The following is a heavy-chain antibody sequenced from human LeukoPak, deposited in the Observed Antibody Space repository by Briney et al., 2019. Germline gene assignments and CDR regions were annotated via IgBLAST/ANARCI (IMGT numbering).Heavy chain of an antibody. CDR1: GFTFTTYW. J-gene: IGHJ4*02. CDR2: IDNAGSDK. CDR3: ARERWLQPDY. V-gene: IGHV3-7*01. Sequence: GGSLRLSCAASGFTFTTYWMSWVRQAPGKGLEWVANIDNAGSDKYYVDSVEGRFTISRDNAKNSLYLQMNSLRAEDTAVYYCARERWLQPDYWGQGTLVTVSS. D-gene: IGHD5-24*01.